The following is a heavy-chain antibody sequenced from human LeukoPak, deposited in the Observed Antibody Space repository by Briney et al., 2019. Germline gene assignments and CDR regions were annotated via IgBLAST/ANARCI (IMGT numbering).Heavy chain of an antibody. D-gene: IGHD3-3*01. Sequence: PGGSLRLSCAASGVPFSASWMHWVRQAPGKGLAWVSHISSDGSVIVYADSVKGRFTISRDNAKNTLYLQMNSLRVDDTAVYYCAKAGYDFWSGYYTSDYWGQGTLVTVSS. CDR2: ISSDGSVI. CDR3: AKAGYDFWSGYYTSDY. CDR1: GVPFSASW. J-gene: IGHJ4*02. V-gene: IGHV3-74*01.